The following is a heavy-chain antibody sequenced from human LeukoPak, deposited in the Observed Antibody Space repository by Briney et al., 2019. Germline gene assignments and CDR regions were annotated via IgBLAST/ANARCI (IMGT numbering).Heavy chain of an antibody. CDR3: ARGATMIVN. CDR1: GFTFSSYA. J-gene: IGHJ4*02. CDR2: ISYDGSNK. V-gene: IGHV3-30*14. Sequence: GGSLRLSCAASGFTFSSYAMHWVRQAPGKGLEWVAVISYDGSNKYYADSVKGRFTISRDNSKNTLYLQMNSLRAEDTAVYYCARGATMIVNWDQGTLVTVSS. D-gene: IGHD3-22*01.